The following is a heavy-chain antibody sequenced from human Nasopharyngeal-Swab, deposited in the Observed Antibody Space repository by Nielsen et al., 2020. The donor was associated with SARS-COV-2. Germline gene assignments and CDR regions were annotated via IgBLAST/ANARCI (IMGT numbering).Heavy chain of an antibody. CDR3: ARGARSPSGSFDFWGGRYYYYYYMDV. CDR2: INYSGAT. Sequence: WIRQPPGKGLEWIGEINYSGATNNNPSLESRLTMLVGTSKNQFSLRLSSVTAADTAVYYCARGARSPSGSFDFWGGRYYYYYYMDVWSRGTTVTVSS. V-gene: IGHV4-34*01. D-gene: IGHD3-3*01. J-gene: IGHJ6*03.